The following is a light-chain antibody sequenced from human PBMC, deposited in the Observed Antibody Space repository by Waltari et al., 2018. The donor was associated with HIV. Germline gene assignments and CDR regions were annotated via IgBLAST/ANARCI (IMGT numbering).Light chain of an antibody. CDR1: SGHSNYA. Sequence: QLVLTQSPSASASLGASVKLTCTLSSGHSNYAIAWHQQQPGKGPRYLMRRKRDGSHIKGDGIPDRFSGASSGDEGYLTSSSRQSEDEADYYCQTWGAGIQEVFGGGTKLTVL. V-gene: IGLV4-69*01. CDR2: RKRDGSH. J-gene: IGLJ3*02. CDR3: QTWGAGIQEV.